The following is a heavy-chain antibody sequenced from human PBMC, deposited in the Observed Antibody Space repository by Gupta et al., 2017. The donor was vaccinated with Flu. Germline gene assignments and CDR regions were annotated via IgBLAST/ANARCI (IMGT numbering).Heavy chain of an antibody. CDR2: INSNAVT. CDR3: AGGHWDA. V-gene: IGHV3-48*03. CDR1: GFAFSDYE. J-gene: IGHJ5*02. Sequence: LSCAASGFAFSDYEFSWVRLAPGKGLEWIAFINSNAVTYYTESMRGRVVISRDNAGNSXYLXMNSLRXEDTALYYCAGGHWDAWGQGTLVTXS.